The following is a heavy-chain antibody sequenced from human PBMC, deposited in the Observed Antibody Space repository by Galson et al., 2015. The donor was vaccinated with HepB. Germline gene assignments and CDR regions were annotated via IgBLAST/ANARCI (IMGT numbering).Heavy chain of an antibody. Sequence: SVKVSCKASGGTFTNYAINWVRQAPGQGLEWMGRIIPMLDVTNTAHNFQGRVTITADKSTSTAYMELSSLSSVDTAVYYCARQMKQLGYFNYYMDGWGRGTTVSVSS. CDR3: ARQMKQLGYFNYYMDG. J-gene: IGHJ6*03. CDR1: GGTFTNYA. D-gene: IGHD2-21*01. CDR2: IIPMLDVT. V-gene: IGHV1-69*04.